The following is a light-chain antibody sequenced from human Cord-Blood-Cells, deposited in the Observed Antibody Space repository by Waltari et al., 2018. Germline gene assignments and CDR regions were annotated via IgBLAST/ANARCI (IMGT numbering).Light chain of an antibody. CDR2: EDS. V-gene: IGLV2-23*01. CDR1: SRDVGSYNL. Sequence: QSALTQPASVSGSPGQSITISCTGTSRDVGSYNLVYWYQPHPGKAHNLMIYEDSKRPSGVSKLFSGSKSGNTASLTISGLQAEDEADYYCCAYAGSSTLVFGGGTKLTVL. CDR3: CAYAGSSTLV. J-gene: IGLJ2*01.